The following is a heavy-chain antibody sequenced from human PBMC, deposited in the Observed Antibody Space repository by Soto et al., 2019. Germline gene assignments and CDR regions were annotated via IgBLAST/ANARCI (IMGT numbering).Heavy chain of an antibody. CDR2: TYYRSKWYN. D-gene: IGHD6-19*01. Sequence: SQTLSLTCAISRDSVSSNSAAWNWIRQSPSRGLEWLGRTYYRSKWYNDYAVSVKSRITINPDTSKNQFSLQLNSVTPEDTAVYYCAREVAVAGPSRDAFDIWGQGTMVTVSS. CDR3: AREVAVAGPSRDAFDI. V-gene: IGHV6-1*01. J-gene: IGHJ3*02. CDR1: RDSVSSNSAA.